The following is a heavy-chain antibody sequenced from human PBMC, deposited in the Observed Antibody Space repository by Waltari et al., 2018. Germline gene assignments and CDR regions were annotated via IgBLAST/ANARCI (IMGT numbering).Heavy chain of an antibody. Sequence: QVHLQQWGAGLLRPSETLSLICAVYGGSLRGYYWGWIRQPPGKGLEWIGEINHSPNSNYNPSLRSRVHRSIDTSQNQFSLQLTSVTAADTGVYYCVRLEDCTGPGGNCYSGAPFAVDVWGQGTTVTVPS. V-gene: IGHV4-34*01. CDR2: INHSPNS. D-gene: IGHD2-8*02. CDR1: GGSLRGYY. J-gene: IGHJ6*02. CDR3: VRLEDCTGPGGNCYSGAPFAVDV.